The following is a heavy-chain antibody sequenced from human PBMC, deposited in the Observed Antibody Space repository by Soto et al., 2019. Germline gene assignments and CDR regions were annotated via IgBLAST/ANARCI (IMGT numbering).Heavy chain of an antibody. D-gene: IGHD3-9*01. Sequence: PGGSLRLSCAASGFTVSSNYMSWVRQAPGKGLEWVSVIYSGGSTYYADSVKGRFTISRDNSKNTLYLQMNSLRAEDTAVYYCVRQSNYVILMGSWWGQGTLVSVAS. J-gene: IGHJ1*01. CDR2: IYSGGST. CDR1: GFTVSSNY. V-gene: IGHV3-66*04. CDR3: VRQSNYVILMGSW.